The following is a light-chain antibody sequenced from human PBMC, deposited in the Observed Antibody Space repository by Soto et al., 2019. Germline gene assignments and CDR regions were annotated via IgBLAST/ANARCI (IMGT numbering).Light chain of an antibody. J-gene: IGLJ3*02. CDR1: SSNIGVNT. V-gene: IGLV1-44*01. Sequence: HSVLTQPPSASGTPGQGVTISCSGSSSNIGVNTVNWYQHLPGTAPKLLIYGNNQRPSGVPDRFSGSKSGTSASLAISGLQSEDEADYYCATCDDSLNGLWVFGGGTKVTVL. CDR3: ATCDDSLNGLWV. CDR2: GNN.